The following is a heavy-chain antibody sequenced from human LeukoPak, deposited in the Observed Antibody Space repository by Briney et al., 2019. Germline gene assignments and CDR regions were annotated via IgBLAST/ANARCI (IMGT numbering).Heavy chain of an antibody. CDR1: GFTFTSYA. V-gene: IGHV3-23*01. Sequence: GGSLSLSCAASGFTFTSYAMSWVRKAPGKGLEWVSAISGSGGSIYYADSVKGRFTISRDNSKNTLYLQINSLRAEDTAVYYCAKTPIYDSGWFDPWGQGTLVTVSS. D-gene: IGHD3-22*01. CDR3: AKTPIYDSGWFDP. CDR2: ISGSGGSI. J-gene: IGHJ5*02.